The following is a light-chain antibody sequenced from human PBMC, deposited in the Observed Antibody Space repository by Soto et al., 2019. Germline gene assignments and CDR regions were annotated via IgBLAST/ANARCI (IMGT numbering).Light chain of an antibody. CDR3: YSYAGSYTNV. V-gene: IGLV2-11*01. Sequence: QSALTQPRSVSGSPGQSVTISCTGTSSDVGGYKYVSWYQQHPGKAPKLMIYDVSKRPSGVPDRFSGSKSGNTASLTISGLQAEDEADYYCYSYAGSYTNVFGTGIKVTV. CDR1: SSDVGGYKY. J-gene: IGLJ1*01. CDR2: DVS.